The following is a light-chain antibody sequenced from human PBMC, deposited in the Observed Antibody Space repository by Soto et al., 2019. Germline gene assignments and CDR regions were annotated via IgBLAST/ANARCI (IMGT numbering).Light chain of an antibody. CDR3: QQYNSYSWT. CDR1: QSISTW. J-gene: IGKJ1*01. Sequence: DIHVTQSPSTLSASVGDRVTITCRASQSISTWLAWYQHKPGEAPNLLIYKASSLESGVPSRFSGSGSGTEFTLTISSLQPDDFATYYCQQYNSYSWTFGQGTKVDIK. V-gene: IGKV1-5*03. CDR2: KAS.